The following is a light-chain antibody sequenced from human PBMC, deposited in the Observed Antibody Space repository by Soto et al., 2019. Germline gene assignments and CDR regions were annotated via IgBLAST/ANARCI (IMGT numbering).Light chain of an antibody. CDR3: QQYNSWPPIT. Sequence: EIVMTQFPATLSASPGERATLSCRASQSVSSNLAWYQQKPGQAPRLLIYGASTRATGIPARFSGSGSGTEFTLTITSLQSEDFAVYYCQQYNSWPPITFGPGTKVDIK. V-gene: IGKV3-15*01. CDR2: GAS. CDR1: QSVSSN. J-gene: IGKJ3*01.